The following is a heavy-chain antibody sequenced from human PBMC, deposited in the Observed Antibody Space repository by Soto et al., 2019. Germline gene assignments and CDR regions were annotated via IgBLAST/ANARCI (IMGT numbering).Heavy chain of an antibody. D-gene: IGHD4-17*01. J-gene: IGHJ4*02. Sequence: GGSLRLSCAASGFTFSNYAMGWVRQAPGRGLEWVSGISTNSGSTYYIDYVKGRFTISRDNSKNTLLIQMTSLRAEDTAIYYCAKVKRPVTPVQYYFDYWGQGTLVTVSS. CDR1: GFTFSNYA. CDR3: AKVKRPVTPVQYYFDY. V-gene: IGHV3-23*01. CDR2: ISTNSGST.